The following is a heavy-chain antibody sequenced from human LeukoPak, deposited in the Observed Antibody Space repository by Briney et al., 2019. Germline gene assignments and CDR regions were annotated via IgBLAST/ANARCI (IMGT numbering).Heavy chain of an antibody. CDR3: ARLRVVWDLDDAFDI. Sequence: GSLRPSCAASGFTFDDYAMHWVRQAPGKGLERVSLISWDGGSTYYADSVKGRFTISRDNAKNSLYLQMNSLRAEDTALYYCARLRVVWDLDDAFDIWGQGTMVIVSS. V-gene: IGHV3-43D*03. CDR1: GFTFDDYA. D-gene: IGHD1-26*01. J-gene: IGHJ3*02. CDR2: ISWDGGST.